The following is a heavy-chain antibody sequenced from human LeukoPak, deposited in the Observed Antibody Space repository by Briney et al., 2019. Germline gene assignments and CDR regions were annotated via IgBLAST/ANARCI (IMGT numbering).Heavy chain of an antibody. CDR3: AKRYCSSTSCRIGGVTAQDY. CDR1: GFTFNSYA. CDR2: ISGSGGST. V-gene: IGHV3-23*01. Sequence: PGGSLRLSCAASGFTFNSYAMSRVRQAPGKGLEWVSAISGSGGSTYYADSVKGRFTISRDNSKNTLYLQMNSLRAEDTAVYYCAKRYCSSTSCRIGGVTAQDYWGQGTLVTVSS. D-gene: IGHD2-2*01. J-gene: IGHJ4*02.